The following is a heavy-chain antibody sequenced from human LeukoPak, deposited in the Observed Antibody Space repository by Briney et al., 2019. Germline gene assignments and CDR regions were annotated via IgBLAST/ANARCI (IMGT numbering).Heavy chain of an antibody. J-gene: IGHJ4*02. CDR3: ARQTAMGRSGDY. D-gene: IGHD5-18*01. V-gene: IGHV5-51*01. Sequence: GESLTISCKASGYSFTSYWIGWVRHMPGKGLEWMGFIDPSDSETRYTPSFQGQVTISVDKSLTTADLQWNSLKASYTAMYYCARQTAMGRSGDYWGQGTLVTVSS. CDR2: IDPSDSET. CDR1: GYSFTSYW.